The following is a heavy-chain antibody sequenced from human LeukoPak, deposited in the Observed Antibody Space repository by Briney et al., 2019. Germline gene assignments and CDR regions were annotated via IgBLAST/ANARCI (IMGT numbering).Heavy chain of an antibody. CDR3: ARGPSNSFSSEIDY. Sequence: GGSLRLSCAASGFTFSNYCMHWVRQAPGKGLVWVSRINRDGSSTTYADSVKGRFTISRDNAKKTVYLQMNSLRVEDTAVYYCARGPSNSFSSEIDYWGQGTLVTVSS. CDR2: INRDGSST. J-gene: IGHJ4*02. V-gene: IGHV3-74*03. CDR1: GFTFSNYC. D-gene: IGHD6-6*01.